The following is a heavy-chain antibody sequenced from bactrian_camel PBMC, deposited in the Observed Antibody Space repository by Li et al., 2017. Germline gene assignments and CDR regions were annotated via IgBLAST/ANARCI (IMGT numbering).Heavy chain of an antibody. CDR2: ITTGGGTT. J-gene: IGHJ4*01. Sequence: DVQLVESGGGLVQPGGSLRLSCEASGYRYASYCMGWFRQRPGKAREGVAAITTGGGTTYYADSVKGRFTVSQDNAKDTVYLQIDSLKPEDTAMYYCAAAGWVRAWLDQRDYIHWGQGTQVTVS. CDR1: GYRYASYC. D-gene: IGHD1*01. V-gene: IGHV3S40*01. CDR3: AAAGWVRAWLDQRDYIH.